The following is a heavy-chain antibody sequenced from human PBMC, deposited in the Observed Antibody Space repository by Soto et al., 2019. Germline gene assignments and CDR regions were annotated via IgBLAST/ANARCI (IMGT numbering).Heavy chain of an antibody. CDR2: IYPGDSDT. CDR1: GYTFTDYW. D-gene: IGHD1-26*01. Sequence: GESLKISCKGSGYTFTDYWIGWVRQLPGKGLEWMGIIYPGDSDTRYSPSFQSHVTISADRSSKTAYLQWRGLKASDTATYYCARHRRAIVATTDPLDIWGQGTKVTVSS. V-gene: IGHV5-51*01. J-gene: IGHJ3*02. CDR3: ARHRRAIVATTDPLDI.